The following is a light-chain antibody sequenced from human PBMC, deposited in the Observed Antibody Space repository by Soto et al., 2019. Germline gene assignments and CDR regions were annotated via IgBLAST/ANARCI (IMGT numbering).Light chain of an antibody. CDR2: AAS. J-gene: IGKJ1*01. CDR3: LQDYNYLPT. Sequence: AIQVTHSPSSLSASVGDRVTITCRASQGIRNDLGWYQQKPGKAPKLLIYAASSLQSGVPSRFSGSGSGTDFTLTISSLQPEDFATYYCLQDYNYLPTFGQGTKVDIK. V-gene: IGKV1-6*01. CDR1: QGIRND.